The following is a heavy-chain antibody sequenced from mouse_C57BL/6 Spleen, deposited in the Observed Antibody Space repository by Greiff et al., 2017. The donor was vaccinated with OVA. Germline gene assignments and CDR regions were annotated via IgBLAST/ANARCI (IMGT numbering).Heavy chain of an antibody. V-gene: IGHV1-18*01. J-gene: IGHJ2*01. D-gene: IGHD2-3*01. CDR3: ARSDGYPEYYFDY. CDR2: INPNNGGT. Sequence: EVKLMESGPELVKPGASVKIPCKASGYTFTDYNMDWVKQSHGKSLEWIGDINPNNGGTIYNQKFKGKATLTVDKSSSTAYMELRSLTSEDTAVYYCARSDGYPEYYFDYWGQGTTLTVSS. CDR1: GYTFTDYN.